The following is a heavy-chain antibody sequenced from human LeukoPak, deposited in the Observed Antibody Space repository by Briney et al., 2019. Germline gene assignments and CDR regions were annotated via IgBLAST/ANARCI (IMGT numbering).Heavy chain of an antibody. CDR2: ISYGGSNK. CDR1: GFTFSSYA. Sequence: GGSLRLSCAASGFTFSSYAMSWVRQAPGKGLEWVAVISYGGSNKYYADSVKGRFTISRDNSKNTLYLQMNSLRAEDTAVYYCAREADEGITIFGVVSDYWGQGTLVTVSS. CDR3: AREADEGITIFGVVSDY. J-gene: IGHJ4*02. D-gene: IGHD3-3*01. V-gene: IGHV3-30*04.